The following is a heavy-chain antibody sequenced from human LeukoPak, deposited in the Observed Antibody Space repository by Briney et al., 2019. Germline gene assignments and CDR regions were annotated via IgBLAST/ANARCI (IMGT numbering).Heavy chain of an antibody. V-gene: IGHV3-11*01. CDR3: TRPSQVASDSSGYLDH. J-gene: IGHJ4*02. CDR1: GFDFSDYY. D-gene: IGHD3-22*01. Sequence: PGGSLTLSCATSGFDFSDYYMSWIRQAPGKGREWLSFIARDGSTIYYADSVRGRFTISRDNAQNSLYLHMNALRADDTAMYYCTRPSQVASDSSGYLDHWGQGTLVTVSS. CDR2: IARDGSTI.